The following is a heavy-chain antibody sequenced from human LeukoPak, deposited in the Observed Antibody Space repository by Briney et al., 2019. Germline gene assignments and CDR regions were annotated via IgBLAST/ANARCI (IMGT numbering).Heavy chain of an antibody. J-gene: IGHJ4*02. CDR2: MNPITDKT. V-gene: IGHV1-8*01. CDR1: GYTFTSFD. D-gene: IGHD6-13*01. CDR3: ATGGPGLATAGIYDF. Sequence: ASVKLSCKASGYTFTSFDINWVRQATGEGLEWMGSMNPITDKTGYARSFQGRVTMPKNISISPAYMEVSSLTYEDPAIYYCATGGPGLATAGIYDFWGQGTPITVSS.